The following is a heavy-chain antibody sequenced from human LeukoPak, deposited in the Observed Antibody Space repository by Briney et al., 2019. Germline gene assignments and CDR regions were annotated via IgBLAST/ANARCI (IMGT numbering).Heavy chain of an antibody. D-gene: IGHD3-16*01. CDR2: IYYSGST. Sequence: SETLSLTCTVSGGSISSSSYYWSWIRQPPGKGLEWIGYIYYSGSTNYNPSLTSRVTISIDTSKNQFSLKLSSVTAADTAVYYCARDGGLASFDYWGQGTLLTVSS. CDR3: ARDGGLASFDY. V-gene: IGHV4-61*01. J-gene: IGHJ4*02. CDR1: GGSISSSSYY.